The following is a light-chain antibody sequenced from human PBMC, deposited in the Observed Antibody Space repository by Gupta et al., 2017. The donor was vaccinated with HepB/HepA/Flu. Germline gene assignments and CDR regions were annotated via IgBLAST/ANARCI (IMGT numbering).Light chain of an antibody. CDR1: QSVSSN. Sequence: EIVMPQSPATLSVSPGERATLSCRASQSVSSNLAWYQQKPGQAPRLLIYGASTRATGIPARFSGSGSGTEFTLTISSLQSEDFAVYYCQQYNNWPPMYTFGQGTKLEIK. J-gene: IGKJ2*01. CDR2: GAS. V-gene: IGKV3-15*01. CDR3: QQYNNWPPMYT.